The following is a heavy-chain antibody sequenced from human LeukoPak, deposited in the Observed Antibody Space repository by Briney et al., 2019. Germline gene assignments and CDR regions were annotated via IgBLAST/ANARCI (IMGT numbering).Heavy chain of an antibody. CDR3: ARYEFNYYGSGSYYNFDY. CDR2: ISSSGSTI. Sequence: GGSLRLSCAASGFTFSSYEMNWVRQAPGKGLEWVAYISSSGSTIYYADSVKGRFTISRDNAKNSLYLQMNSLRAEDTAFYYCARYEFNYYGSGSYYNFDYWGQGTLVTVSS. CDR1: GFTFSSYE. J-gene: IGHJ4*02. D-gene: IGHD3-10*01. V-gene: IGHV3-48*03.